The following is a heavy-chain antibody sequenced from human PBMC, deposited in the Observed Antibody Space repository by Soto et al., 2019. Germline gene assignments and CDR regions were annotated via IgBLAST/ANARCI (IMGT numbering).Heavy chain of an antibody. CDR3: AKDPTSSWYPYFYFDY. CDR2: ISYDGSNK. D-gene: IGHD6-13*01. CDR1: GFTFSIYG. Sequence: GGSLRLSCAASGFTFSIYGMHWAFQAQGKGLEWVAVISYDGSNKYYADSVKGRFTISRDNSKNTLYLQMNSLRAEDTAVYYCAKDPTSSWYPYFYFDYWGQGTLVTVSS. V-gene: IGHV3-30*18. J-gene: IGHJ4*02.